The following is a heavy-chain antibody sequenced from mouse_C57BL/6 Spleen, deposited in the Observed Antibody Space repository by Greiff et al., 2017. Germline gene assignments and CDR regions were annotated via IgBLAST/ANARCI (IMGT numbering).Heavy chain of an antibody. D-gene: IGHD2-4*01. CDR3: GGDYDGAMDY. J-gene: IGHJ4*01. V-gene: IGHV1-82*01. Sequence: QVQLQQSGPELVKPGASVKISCKASGYAFSSSWMNWVKQRPGKGLEWIGRIYPGDGDTNYNGKFKGKATLTADKSSSTAYMQLSSLTSEDSAVYFCGGDYDGAMDYWGQGTSVTVSS. CDR2: IYPGDGDT. CDR1: GYAFSSSW.